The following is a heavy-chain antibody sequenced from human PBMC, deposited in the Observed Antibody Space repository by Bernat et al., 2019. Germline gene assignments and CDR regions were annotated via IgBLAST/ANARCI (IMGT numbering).Heavy chain of an antibody. CDR1: GYTFTGYY. Sequence: QVQLVQSGAEVKKPGASVKVSCKASGYTFTGYYMHWVRQAPGQGLEWMGRINPNSGGTNYAQKFQGRVTMTRDTSISTAYMELSTLRSDDTAVYYCARDEGSTSQYYYYYMDVWGKGTTVTVSS. V-gene: IGHV1-2*06. CDR2: INPNSGGT. CDR3: ARDEGSTSQYYYYYMDV. D-gene: IGHD2-2*01. J-gene: IGHJ6*03.